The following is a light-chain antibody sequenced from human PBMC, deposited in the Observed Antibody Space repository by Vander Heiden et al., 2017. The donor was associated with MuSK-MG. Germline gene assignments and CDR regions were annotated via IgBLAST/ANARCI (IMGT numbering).Light chain of an antibody. V-gene: IGKV1-39*01. J-gene: IGKJ1*01. CDR1: QSINSY. CDR3: LQSVSTPRT. Sequence: DIQMTQSPSSLSASVGDRVTITCRASQSINSYLNWYQQKPGKAPKLLIYAASSLQRGVPSRFSGSGSGTDFTLTIRSLKPEDFATYFCLQSVSTPRTFGQGTKVDIK. CDR2: AAS.